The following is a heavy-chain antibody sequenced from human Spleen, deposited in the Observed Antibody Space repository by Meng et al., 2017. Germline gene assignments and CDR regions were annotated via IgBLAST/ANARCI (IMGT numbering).Heavy chain of an antibody. Sequence: GGSLRLSCAASGFTFSSYWMSWVRQAPGKGLEWVANIKQDGSEKYYVDSVKGRFTISRDNAKNSLYLQMNSLRVEDTAVYYCVRDTDWHNFDYWGQGTLVTVSS. V-gene: IGHV3-7*01. CDR3: VRDTDWHNFDY. CDR2: IKQDGSEK. J-gene: IGHJ4*02. CDR1: GFTFSSYW. D-gene: IGHD3-9*01.